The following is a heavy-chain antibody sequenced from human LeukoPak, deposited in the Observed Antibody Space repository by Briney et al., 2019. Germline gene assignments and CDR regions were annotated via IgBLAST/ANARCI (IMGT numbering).Heavy chain of an antibody. J-gene: IGHJ4*02. CDR2: IYYSGST. Sequence: SETLSLTCTVSGGSISSSSYYWGWIRQPPGKGLEWIGSIYYSGSTYYNPSLKSRVTISVDTSKNQFSLKLSSVTAADTAVYYCSRGGYYVLCNYWGQGTLVTVSS. D-gene: IGHD1-26*01. V-gene: IGHV4-39*07. CDR3: SRGGYYVLCNY. CDR1: GGSISSSSYY.